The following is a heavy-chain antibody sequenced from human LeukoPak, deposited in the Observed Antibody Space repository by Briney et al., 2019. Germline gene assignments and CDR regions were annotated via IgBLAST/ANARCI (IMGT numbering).Heavy chain of an antibody. CDR2: IYTSGTT. CDR3: ARWSGSVTARNYYYYMDV. V-gene: IGHV4-61*02. J-gene: IGHJ6*03. CDR1: GGSVRRGNYY. Sequence: ASETRSLTCTVSGGSVRRGNYYWIWIRQPAGSGLEWIGRIYTSGTTDYNPSLRTRVTISVDASRNQFSLNLSSVTAADTAVYYCARWSGSVTARNYYYYMDVWGEGTTVTVSS. D-gene: IGHD6-6*01.